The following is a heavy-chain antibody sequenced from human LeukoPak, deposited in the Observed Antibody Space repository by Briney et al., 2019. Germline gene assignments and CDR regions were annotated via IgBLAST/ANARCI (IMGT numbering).Heavy chain of an antibody. D-gene: IGHD4-17*01. CDR1: GFTFNTFYW. CDR3: ARTKNLRSYFDY. CDR2: IYPGDSDT. V-gene: IGHV5-51*01. Sequence: GESLKISCKGFGFTFNTFYWIAWVRQMPGKGLEWMGIIYPGDSDTRYSPSFQGQVTISADKSISTAYLHWNSLKATDTAMYYCARTKNLRSYFDYWGQGTLVTVSS. J-gene: IGHJ4*02.